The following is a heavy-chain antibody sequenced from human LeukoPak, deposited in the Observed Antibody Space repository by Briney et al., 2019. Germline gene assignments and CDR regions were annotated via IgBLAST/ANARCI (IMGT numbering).Heavy chain of an antibody. V-gene: IGHV1-18*01. Sequence: ASVKVSCKASGYTFTSYGISWVRQAPGQGLEWMGWNSAYNGNTNYAQKLQGRVTMTTDTSTSTAYMELRSLRSDDTAVYYCARDLHTRTRHYYYGMDVWGQGTTVTVSS. CDR3: ARDLHTRTRHYYYGMDV. D-gene: IGHD1-1*01. CDR2: NSAYNGNT. CDR1: GYTFTSYG. J-gene: IGHJ6*02.